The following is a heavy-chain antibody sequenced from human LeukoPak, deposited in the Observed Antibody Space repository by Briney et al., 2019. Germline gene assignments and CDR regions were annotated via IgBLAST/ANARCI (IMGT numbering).Heavy chain of an antibody. CDR1: GGSISSYY. CDR2: IYTSGST. V-gene: IGHV4-4*07. D-gene: IGHD3-22*01. Sequence: PSETLSLTCTVSGGSISSYYWSWIRQPAGKGLEWIGRIYTSGSTNYNPSLKSRVTMSVDTSKNQFSLKLSSVTAADTAVYYCARENPDDSSGYFFDYWGQGTLVTVSS. J-gene: IGHJ4*02. CDR3: ARENPDDSSGYFFDY.